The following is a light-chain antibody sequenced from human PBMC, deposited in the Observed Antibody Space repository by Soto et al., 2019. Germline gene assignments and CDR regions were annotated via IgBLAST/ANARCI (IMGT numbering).Light chain of an antibody. CDR3: QQSYNTLPT. CDR2: AAS. CDR1: QSISSW. J-gene: IGKJ2*01. V-gene: IGKV1-39*01. Sequence: IRMPKTPSTLSASVGDRVTITCLASQSISSWLAWYQQKPGKAPKLLIYAASTLQSGVPSRFSGSGSGTDFTLTISSLQPEDFATYYCQQSYNTLPTLGQGTKVAIK.